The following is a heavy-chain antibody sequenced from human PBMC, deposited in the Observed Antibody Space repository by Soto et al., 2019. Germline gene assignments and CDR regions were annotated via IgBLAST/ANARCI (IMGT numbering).Heavy chain of an antibody. V-gene: IGHV3-66*01. J-gene: IGHJ4*02. CDR3: ARDPWAADY. CDR2: IYSGGST. D-gene: IGHD3-16*01. Sequence: EVQLVESGGGLVQPGGSLRLSCAASGFTVSTKYMSWVRQAPGKGLEWVSVIYSGGSTFYADSVRGRFTISRDNSKNTVNLXXXXXXXXXXXXXYXARDPWAADYWGQGTLVTVSS. CDR1: GFTVSTKY.